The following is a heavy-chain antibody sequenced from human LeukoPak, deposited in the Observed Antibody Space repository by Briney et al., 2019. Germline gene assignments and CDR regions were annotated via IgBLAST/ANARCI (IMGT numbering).Heavy chain of an antibody. V-gene: IGHV3-30*18. CDR1: GLTFSSYG. CDR3: AKDQGIVVHAKYHYYGMDV. J-gene: IGHJ6*02. Sequence: GGSLSLSCAASGLTFSSYGIHWVHQAPGKGLEWVAAISYDGSSKYYADSVKGRFTISRDNSKNTLYLQMNSLRAEDTAVYYCAKDQGIVVHAKYHYYGMDVWGQGTTVTVSS. CDR2: ISYDGSSK. D-gene: IGHD6-19*01.